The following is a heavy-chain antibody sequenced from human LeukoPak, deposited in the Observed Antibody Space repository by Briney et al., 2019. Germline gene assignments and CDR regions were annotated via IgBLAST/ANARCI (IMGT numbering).Heavy chain of an antibody. CDR2: ISSSSSYT. Sequence: PGGSLRLSCAASGFTFSDYYMSWIRQAPGKGLEWVSYISSSSSYTNYADSVRGRFTISRDNAKNSLYLQMNSLRAEDTAVYYCARFYYGSGNPTYWGQGTLVTVSS. CDR1: GFTFSDYY. J-gene: IGHJ4*02. V-gene: IGHV3-11*06. CDR3: ARFYYGSGNPTY. D-gene: IGHD3-10*01.